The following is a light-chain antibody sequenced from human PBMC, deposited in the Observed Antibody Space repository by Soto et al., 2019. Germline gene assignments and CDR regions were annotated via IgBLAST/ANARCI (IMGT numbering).Light chain of an antibody. CDR1: SSDVGGHNY. CDR2: DVT. J-gene: IGLJ1*01. CDR3: CSYAGSYTYV. Sequence: QSVLTQPRSVSGSPGQSVTISCTGTSSDVGGHNYVSWYQQHPGKAPQLMIYDVTKRPSGVPDRFSGSKSGSTASLTISGLQAEDEAHYYCCSYAGSYTYVFGTGTKVTVL. V-gene: IGLV2-11*01.